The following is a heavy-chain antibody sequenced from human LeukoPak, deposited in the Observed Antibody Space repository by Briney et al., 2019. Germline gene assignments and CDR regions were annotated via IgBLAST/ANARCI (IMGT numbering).Heavy chain of an antibody. V-gene: IGHV3-23*01. CDR2: ISGGGDTT. D-gene: IGHD3-10*01. CDR3: AKDYGSGSYYNSAAEYFQH. Sequence: PGGSLRLSCAASGFTFSSYAMTWVRQAPGKGLEWVSSISGGGDTTYYADSVKGRFTISRDNSKNTLYLQMNSLRAEDTAVYYCAKDYGSGSYYNSAAEYFQHWGQGTLVTVSS. CDR1: GFTFSSYA. J-gene: IGHJ1*01.